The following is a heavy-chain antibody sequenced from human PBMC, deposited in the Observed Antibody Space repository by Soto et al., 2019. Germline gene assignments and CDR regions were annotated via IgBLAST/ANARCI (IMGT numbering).Heavy chain of an antibody. V-gene: IGHV4-59*01. CDR3: ARDGGSYYDSSGYYFDY. Sequence: PSETLSLTCTVSGGSISSYYWRWIRQPPGKGLEWIGYIYYSGSTNYNPSLKSRVTISVDTSKNQFSLKLSSVTAADTAVYYCARDGGSYYDSSGYYFDYWGQGNLVTSPQ. D-gene: IGHD3-22*01. J-gene: IGHJ4*02. CDR1: GGSISSYY. CDR2: IYYSGST.